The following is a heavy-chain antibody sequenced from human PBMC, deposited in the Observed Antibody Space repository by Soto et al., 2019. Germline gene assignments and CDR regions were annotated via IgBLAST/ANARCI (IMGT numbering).Heavy chain of an antibody. J-gene: IGHJ4*02. CDR3: ARAVPGSTGTHHSGSGIFYVSPFDY. Sequence: SETLSLTCTVSGGSISSGGYYWSWIRQHPGKGLEWIGYTHYSGSTYYNPSLKSRVTISVDTSKNQFSLKLTSVTAADTAVYYCARAVPGSTGTHHSGSGIFYVSPFDYWGQGALVTVS. CDR2: THYSGST. V-gene: IGHV4-31*03. D-gene: IGHD3-10*01. CDR1: GGSISSGGYY.